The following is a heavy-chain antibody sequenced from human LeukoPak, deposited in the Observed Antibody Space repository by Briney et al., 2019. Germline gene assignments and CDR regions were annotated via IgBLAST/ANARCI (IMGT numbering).Heavy chain of an antibody. J-gene: IGHJ4*02. CDR2: ISYDGSNK. D-gene: IGHD3-16*01. V-gene: IGHV3-30*03. Sequence: PGGSLRLSCAASGFTFSSYGMHWVRQAPGKGLEWVAVISYDGSNKYYADSVRGRFTISRDNSKNTLYLQMNSLRAEDTAVYYCARGPGGYDNWGQGTLVTVSS. CDR1: GFTFSSYG. CDR3: ARGPGGYDN.